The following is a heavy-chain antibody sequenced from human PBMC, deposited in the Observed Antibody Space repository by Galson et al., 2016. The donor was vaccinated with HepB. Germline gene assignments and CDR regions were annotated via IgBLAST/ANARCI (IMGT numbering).Heavy chain of an antibody. V-gene: IGHV1-18*01. CDR2: ISGYNGKA. D-gene: IGHD5-18*01. J-gene: IGHJ6*02. CDR1: GYTFTSYG. CDR3: ARLHGGYSYGYYYYGMDV. Sequence: SVKVSCKASGYTFTSYGIVWVRQAPGQGLEWMGWISGYNGKANYAQKVEGRVTMTTETSTSTAYMELRSLRSDDTAVYYCARLHGGYSYGYYYYGMDVWGQGTTVIVSS.